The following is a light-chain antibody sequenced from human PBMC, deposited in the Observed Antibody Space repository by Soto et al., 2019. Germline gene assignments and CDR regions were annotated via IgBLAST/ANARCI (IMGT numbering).Light chain of an antibody. CDR3: QQSYTTPWT. J-gene: IGKJ1*01. Sequence: DIQMTQSPSSLSASEGDRVTITCRASQSVSTYVNWFQHKPGTAPKLLIFAASSLHSGVPSRFSGRGSGTDFTLTISSLQPEDYATYYCQQSYTTPWTFGQGTKVEIK. CDR2: AAS. CDR1: QSVSTY. V-gene: IGKV1-39*01.